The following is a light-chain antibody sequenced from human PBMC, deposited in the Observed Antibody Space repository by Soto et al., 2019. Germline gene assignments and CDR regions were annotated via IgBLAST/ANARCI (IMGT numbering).Light chain of an antibody. V-gene: IGKV1-39*01. J-gene: IGKJ1*01. CDR1: QSISSY. CDR2: AAS. Sequence: DIQMTQSPSSLSASVGDRVTITCRASQSISSYLNWYQQKPGKAPKLLIYAASSLQSGVPSRSSGSGSGTEFTLTISSLQPDDFATYYCRQYNSYSWTFGQGTKVDI. CDR3: RQYNSYSWT.